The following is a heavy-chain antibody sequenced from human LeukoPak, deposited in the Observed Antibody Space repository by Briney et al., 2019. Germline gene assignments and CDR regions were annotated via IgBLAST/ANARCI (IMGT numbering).Heavy chain of an antibody. V-gene: IGHV4-4*07. Sequence: PSETLSLTCTVSGGSISGYCWTWIRQPAGKGLEWIGRMYSLGSTNCNPALKSRLTMSLDTSKNQFSLKLSSVTAADTAVYYCARGRIGKVVVAATRGIYNYYYGMDVWGQGTTVTVSS. CDR2: MYSLGST. J-gene: IGHJ6*02. D-gene: IGHD2-15*01. CDR3: ARGRIGKVVVAATRGIYNYYYGMDV. CDR1: GGSISGYC.